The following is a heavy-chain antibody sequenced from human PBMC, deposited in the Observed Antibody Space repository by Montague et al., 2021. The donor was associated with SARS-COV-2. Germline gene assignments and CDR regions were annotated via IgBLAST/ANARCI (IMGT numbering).Heavy chain of an antibody. CDR1: GGSISSGSYY. J-gene: IGHJ6*02. CDR3: ARDRPPVATTFYYYYYGMDV. Sequence: TLSLTFTVSGGSISSGSYYWSWIRQPAGKGLEWIGRIYTSGSTNYNPSLKSRVTISVDTSKNQFSLKLSSVTAADTAVYYCARDRPPVATTFYYYYYGMDVWGQGTTVTVSS. V-gene: IGHV4-61*02. CDR2: IYTSGST. D-gene: IGHD5-12*01.